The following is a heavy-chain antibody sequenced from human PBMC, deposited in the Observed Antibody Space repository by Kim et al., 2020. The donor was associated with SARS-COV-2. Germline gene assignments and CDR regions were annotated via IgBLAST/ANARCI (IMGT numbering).Heavy chain of an antibody. D-gene: IGHD3-22*01. CDR3: ARDYYYDSSGHSNYFDY. Sequence: VKGRFTIARDNAKHPLYMQLNSLRDEDTAVYYCARDYYYDSSGHSNYFDYWGQRTLVTVSS. J-gene: IGHJ4*02. V-gene: IGHV3-48*02.